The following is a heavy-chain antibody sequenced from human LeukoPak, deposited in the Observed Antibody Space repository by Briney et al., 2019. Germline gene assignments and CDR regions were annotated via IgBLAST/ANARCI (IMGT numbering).Heavy chain of an antibody. CDR3: ARDMVDCGGDCSFDY. CDR2: IIPILGIA. J-gene: IGHJ4*02. V-gene: IGHV1-69*04. D-gene: IGHD2-21*02. Sequence: SVRVSCKASGGTFSSYASSWVRQAPGQGLEWMGRIIPILGIANYAQKFQGRVTITADKSTSTAYMELSSLRSEDTAVYYCARDMVDCGGDCSFDYWGQGTLVTVSS. CDR1: GGTFSSYA.